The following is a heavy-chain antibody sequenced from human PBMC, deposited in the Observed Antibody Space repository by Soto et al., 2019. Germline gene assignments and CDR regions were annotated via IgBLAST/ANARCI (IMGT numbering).Heavy chain of an antibody. CDR1: GGSVSSGSYY. CDR2: IYYSGST. Sequence: PSETLSLTCTVSGGSVSSGSYYWSWIRQPPGKGLEWIGYIYYSGSTNYNPSLKSRVTISVDTSKNQFSLKLSSVTAADTAVYYCARQTYSSGWYFDYWGQGTLVTAPQ. CDR3: ARQTYSSGWYFDY. J-gene: IGHJ4*02. V-gene: IGHV4-61*01. D-gene: IGHD6-19*01.